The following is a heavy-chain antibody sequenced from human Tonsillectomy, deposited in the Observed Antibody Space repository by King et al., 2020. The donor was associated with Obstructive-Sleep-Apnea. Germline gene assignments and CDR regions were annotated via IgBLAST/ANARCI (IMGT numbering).Heavy chain of an antibody. D-gene: IGHD4-17*01. V-gene: IGHV4-59*01. CDR3: ARDRDYGDSNVDY. J-gene: IGHJ4*02. Sequence: QLQESGPGLVKPSETLSLTCTVSGGSISSYYWSWIRQPPGKGLEWIGYIYYSGSTNYNPSLKSRVTISVDTSKNQFSLKLSSVTAADTAVYYCARDRDYGDSNVDYWGQGNLVTVST. CDR1: GGSISSYY. CDR2: IYYSGST.